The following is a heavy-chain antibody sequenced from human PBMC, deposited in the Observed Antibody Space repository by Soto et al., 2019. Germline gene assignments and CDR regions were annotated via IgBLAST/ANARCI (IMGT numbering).Heavy chain of an antibody. J-gene: IGHJ4*02. CDR3: AKHEAYCSTNTCSNFDY. Sequence: GESLTIFCEGSGFTFTRYCIAWVLQMPGKGLECTGMIYPGDSYSSYSPSFQGQVTISADKSINTAYLHWRSLKASDTGIYYCAKHEAYCSTNTCSNFDYWGQGTMVTVSS. CDR1: GFTFTRYC. CDR2: IYPGDSYS. D-gene: IGHD2-2*01. V-gene: IGHV5-51*01.